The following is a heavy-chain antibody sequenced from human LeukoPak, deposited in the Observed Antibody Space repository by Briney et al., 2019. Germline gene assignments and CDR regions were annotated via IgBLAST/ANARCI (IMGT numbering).Heavy chain of an antibody. D-gene: IGHD3-3*01. Sequence: SETLSLTCTVSGGSISSSSYYWGWIRQPPGKGLEWIGYIYYSGSTNYNPSLKSRVTISVDTSKNQFSLKLSSVTAADTAVYYCAVRVFGFDYWGQGTLVAVSS. CDR1: GGSISSSSYY. CDR2: IYYSGST. J-gene: IGHJ4*02. V-gene: IGHV4-61*05. CDR3: AVRVFGFDY.